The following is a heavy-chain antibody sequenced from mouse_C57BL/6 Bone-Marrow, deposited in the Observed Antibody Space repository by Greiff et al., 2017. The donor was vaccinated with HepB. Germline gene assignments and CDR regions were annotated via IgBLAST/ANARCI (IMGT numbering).Heavy chain of an antibody. CDR3: ARDGIYYGNYWFAY. D-gene: IGHD2-1*01. J-gene: IGHJ3*01. Sequence: EVQGVESGGGLVKPGGSLKLSCAASGFTFSSYAMSWVRQTPEKRLEWVATISDGGSYTYYPDNVKGRFTISRDNAKNNLYLQMSHLKSEDTAMYYCARDGIYYGNYWFAYWGQGTLVTVSA. V-gene: IGHV5-4*01. CDR1: GFTFSSYA. CDR2: ISDGGSYT.